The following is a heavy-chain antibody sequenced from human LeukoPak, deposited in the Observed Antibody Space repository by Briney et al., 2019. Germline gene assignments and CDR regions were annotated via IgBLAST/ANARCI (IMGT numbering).Heavy chain of an antibody. Sequence: GGSLRLSCAASGFTFSSYAMSWVRQAPGKGLEWVSAISGSGGSTYYADSVKGRFTISRDNSKNTLYLQMNSLRAEDTAVYYCAKVPTPIVVPAALSFDYWGQGTLVTVSS. J-gene: IGHJ4*02. CDR2: ISGSGGST. V-gene: IGHV3-23*01. CDR1: GFTFSSYA. D-gene: IGHD2-2*01. CDR3: AKVPTPIVVPAALSFDY.